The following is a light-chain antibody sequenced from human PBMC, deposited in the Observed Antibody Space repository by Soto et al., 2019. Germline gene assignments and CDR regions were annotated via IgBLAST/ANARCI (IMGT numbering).Light chain of an antibody. V-gene: IGKV4-1*01. J-gene: IGKJ1*01. CDR1: QSVLYISDNKNY. Sequence: DIVLTQSPDSLAVSLGERATINCKSSQSVLYISDNKNYLAWYQQKLGQPPKLLIYWASARESGVPDRFSGSGSETDFTLTISSLQAEDVAVYYCQQYYGTPWTFGQGTKVEIK. CDR2: WAS. CDR3: QQYYGTPWT.